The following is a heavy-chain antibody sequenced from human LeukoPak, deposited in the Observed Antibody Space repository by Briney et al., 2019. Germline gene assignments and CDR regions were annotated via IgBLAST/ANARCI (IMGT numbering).Heavy chain of an antibody. D-gene: IGHD6-19*01. CDR1: GYTFTGYY. V-gene: IGHV1-8*03. CDR3: ARGKRSSGWFAY. Sequence: ASVKVSCKASGYTFTGYYMHWVRQAPGQGLEWMGWMNPNSGNTGYAQKFQGRVTITRNTSISTAYMELSSLRSEDTAVYYCARGKRSSGWFAYWGQGTLVTVSS. CDR2: MNPNSGNT. J-gene: IGHJ5*01.